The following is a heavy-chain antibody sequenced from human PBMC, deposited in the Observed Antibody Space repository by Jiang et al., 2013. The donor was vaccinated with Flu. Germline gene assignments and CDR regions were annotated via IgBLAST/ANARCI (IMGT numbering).Heavy chain of an antibody. Sequence: EVKKPGASVKVSCKASGYAFSSYGINWVRQAPGQGLEWMGWIDAYNGNTNYAQNLQGRVTMTTDTSTSTTYMELTSLRSDDTAVYYCARGEVVGATTGFDYWGQGTLVTVSS. J-gene: IGHJ4*02. V-gene: IGHV1-18*01. D-gene: IGHD1-26*01. CDR1: GYAFSSYG. CDR2: IDAYNGNT. CDR3: ARGEVVGATTGFDY.